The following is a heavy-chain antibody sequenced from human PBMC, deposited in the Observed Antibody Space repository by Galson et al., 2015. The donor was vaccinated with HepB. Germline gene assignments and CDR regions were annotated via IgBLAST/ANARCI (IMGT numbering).Heavy chain of an antibody. D-gene: IGHD1-7*01. Sequence: SLRLSCAASGFTFRTYWMSWVRQAPGKGLEWVANIKQDESEKDFVDSVKGRFTISRDNSNNSQFLQMNSLRVEDTAVYYCARWRWRMGNFAFDLWGQGTMATVSS. CDR2: IKQDESEK. V-gene: IGHV3-7*01. CDR1: GFTFRTYW. J-gene: IGHJ3*01. CDR3: ARWRWRMGNFAFDL.